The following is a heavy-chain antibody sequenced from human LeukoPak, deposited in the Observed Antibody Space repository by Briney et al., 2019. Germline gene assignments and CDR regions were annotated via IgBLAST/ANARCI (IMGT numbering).Heavy chain of an antibody. V-gene: IGHV4-30-4*01. J-gene: IGHJ4*02. Sequence: SETLSLTCTVSGGSTSSGDYFWSWIRQPPGQGLEWIGYIYYSGTTYYNPPLKSRVSISVDTSKNQFSLNLRSVSAVDTAVYYCARETVSGHFDSWGQGTLVTVSS. CDR3: ARETVSGHFDS. CDR1: GGSTSSGDYF. CDR2: IYYSGTT. D-gene: IGHD6-19*01.